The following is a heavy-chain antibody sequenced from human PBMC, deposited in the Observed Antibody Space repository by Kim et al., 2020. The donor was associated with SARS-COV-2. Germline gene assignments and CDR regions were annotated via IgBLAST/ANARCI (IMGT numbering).Heavy chain of an antibody. CDR1: GYTFTSYY. CDR3: ARVSASAAAVMDDAFDI. Sequence: ASVKVSCKASGYTFTSYYMHWVRQAPGQGLEWMGIINPSGGSTSYAQKFQGRVTMTRDTSTSTVYMELSSLRSEDTAVYYCARVSASAAAVMDDAFDIWGQGTMVPVSS. J-gene: IGHJ3*02. V-gene: IGHV1-46*01. D-gene: IGHD6-13*01. CDR2: INPSGGST.